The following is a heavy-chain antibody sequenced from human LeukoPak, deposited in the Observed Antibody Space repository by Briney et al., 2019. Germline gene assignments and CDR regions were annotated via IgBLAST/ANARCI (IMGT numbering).Heavy chain of an antibody. D-gene: IGHD3-22*01. CDR2: MNPNSGNT. CDR1: GGTFSSYA. CDR3: ARAPKITMIDN. V-gene: IGHV1-8*03. J-gene: IGHJ4*02. Sequence: ASVKVSCKASGGTFSSYAINWVRQATGQGLEWMGWMNPNSGNTGYAQKFQGRVTITRNTSISTAYMELSSLRSEDTAVYYCARAPKITMIDNWGQGTLVTVSS.